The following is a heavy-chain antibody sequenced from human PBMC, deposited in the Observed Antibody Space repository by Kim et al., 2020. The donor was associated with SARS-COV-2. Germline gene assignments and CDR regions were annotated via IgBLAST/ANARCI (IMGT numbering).Heavy chain of an antibody. CDR1: GGSFSGYY. D-gene: IGHD3-16*02. Sequence: SETLSLTCAVYGGSFSGYYWSWIRQPPGKGLEWIGEINHSGSTNYNPSLKSRVTISVDTSKNQFSLKLSSVTAADTAVYYCARGGAGGLRDYVWGSYRPFDYWGQGTLVTVSS. CDR3: ARGGAGGLRDYVWGSYRPFDY. V-gene: IGHV4-34*01. CDR2: INHSGST. J-gene: IGHJ4*02.